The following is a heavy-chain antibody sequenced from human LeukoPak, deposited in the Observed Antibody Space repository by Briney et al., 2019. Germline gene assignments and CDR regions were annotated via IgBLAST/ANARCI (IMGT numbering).Heavy chain of an antibody. Sequence: ETLSLTCTVSGGSISSSSYYWGWIRQPPGKGLEWIGSIYYSGSTYYNPSLKSRVTISVDTSKNQFSLKLSSVTAADTAVYYCARDPPAGAYYYYYYYMDVWGKGTTVTVSS. CDR2: IYYSGST. D-gene: IGHD2-2*01. V-gene: IGHV4-39*07. J-gene: IGHJ6*03. CDR1: GGSISSSSYY. CDR3: ARDPPAGAYYYYYYYMDV.